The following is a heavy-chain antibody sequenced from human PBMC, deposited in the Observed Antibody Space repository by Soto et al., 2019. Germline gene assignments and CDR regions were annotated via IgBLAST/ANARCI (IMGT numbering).Heavy chain of an antibody. CDR3: AAGGGLPRYY. V-gene: IGHV4-59*12. D-gene: IGHD5-12*01. CDR1: GGSISSYY. Sequence: TSETLSLTCTVSGGSISSYYWSWIRQPPGKGLEWTGYIYYSGSTNYNPSLKSRVTILVDTSKNQFSLKLSSVTAADTAVYYCAAGGGLPRYYWGQGTLVTVSS. J-gene: IGHJ4*02. CDR2: IYYSGST.